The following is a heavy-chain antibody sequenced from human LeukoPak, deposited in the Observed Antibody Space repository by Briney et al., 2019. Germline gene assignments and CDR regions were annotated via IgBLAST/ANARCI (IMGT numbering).Heavy chain of an antibody. V-gene: IGHV1-8*01. CDR3: ARGRGRFWSGYYRGY. CDR2: MNPNGGNT. D-gene: IGHD3-3*01. Sequence: GASVKVSCKASGYTFTSYDINWVRQATGQGLEWMGWMNPNGGNTGYAQKFQGRATMTRNTSISTAYMELSSLRSEDTAVYYCARGRGRFWSGYYRGYWGQGTLVTVSS. CDR1: GYTFTSYD. J-gene: IGHJ4*02.